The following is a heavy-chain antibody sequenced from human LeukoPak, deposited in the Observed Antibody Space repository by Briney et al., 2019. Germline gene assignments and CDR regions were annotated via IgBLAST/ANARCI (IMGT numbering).Heavy chain of an antibody. CDR3: ARARGDSSSWYVLY. Sequence: EASVKVSCKASGYTFTSYGISWVRQAPGQGLEWMGWISAYNGNTNYAQKLQGRVTMTTDTSTSTAYMEMRSLSADDTAVYYCARARGDSSSWYVLYWGQGTLVTVSS. V-gene: IGHV1-18*01. CDR2: ISAYNGNT. CDR1: GYTFTSYG. J-gene: IGHJ4*02. D-gene: IGHD6-13*01.